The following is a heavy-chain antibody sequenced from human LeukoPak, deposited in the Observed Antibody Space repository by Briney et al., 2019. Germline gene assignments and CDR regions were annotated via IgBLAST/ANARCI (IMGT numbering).Heavy chain of an antibody. V-gene: IGHV1-2*02. CDR3: ARIEMANRWDFDY. Sequence: ASVKVSCKASGYTFTDFYMHWVRQAPGQGLEWMGWINPNSGDTNYAQKFQGRVTMARDTSLSTAYMELSRLSSDDTAVYYCARIEMANRWDFDYWGQGTLVTVSS. J-gene: IGHJ4*02. CDR1: GYTFTDFY. D-gene: IGHD5-24*01. CDR2: INPNSGDT.